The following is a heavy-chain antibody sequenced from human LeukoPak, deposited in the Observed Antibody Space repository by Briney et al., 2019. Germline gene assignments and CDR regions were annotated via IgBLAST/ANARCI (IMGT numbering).Heavy chain of an antibody. V-gene: IGHV3-23*01. D-gene: IGHD6-13*01. CDR3: AKDSSSWYRFDY. CDR1: GFSFSSYA. J-gene: IGHJ4*02. Sequence: GGSLRLSCAASGFSFSSYAMSWVRQAPGKGLEWVSAISASGGSTYYTDSVKGRFTISRDNSKNTLYLQMNSLRAEDTAIYYCAKDSSSWYRFDYWGQGTLVTVSS. CDR2: ISASGGST.